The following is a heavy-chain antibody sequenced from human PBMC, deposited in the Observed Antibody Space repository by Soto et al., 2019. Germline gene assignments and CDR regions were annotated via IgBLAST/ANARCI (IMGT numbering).Heavy chain of an antibody. CDR1: GGSFSGYY. D-gene: IGHD2-15*01. J-gene: IGHJ6*03. CDR3: ARGWGYCSGGSCYKDYYYMDV. CDR2: INHSGST. V-gene: IGHV4-34*01. Sequence: PSETLSLTCAVYGGSFSGYYWSWIRQPPGKGLEWIGEINHSGSTNYNPSLKSRVTISVDTSKNQFSLKLSSVTAADTAVYYCARGWGYCSGGSCYKDYYYMDVWGKGTTVTVSS.